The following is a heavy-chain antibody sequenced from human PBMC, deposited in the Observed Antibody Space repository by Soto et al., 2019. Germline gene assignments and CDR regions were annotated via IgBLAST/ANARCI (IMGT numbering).Heavy chain of an antibody. CDR2: ISSSGSII. J-gene: IGHJ4*02. D-gene: IGHD3-22*01. CDR3: ARDQGYYDSSGYFDF. V-gene: IGHV3-11*01. Sequence: GSLRLSCAASGFTFSDYYMSWIRQAPGKGLEWVSYISSSGSIIYYADSVKGRFTISRDNAKNLLYLQMNTLRAEDTAVYYCARDQGYYDSSGYFDFWGQGTLVTVS. CDR1: GFTFSDYY.